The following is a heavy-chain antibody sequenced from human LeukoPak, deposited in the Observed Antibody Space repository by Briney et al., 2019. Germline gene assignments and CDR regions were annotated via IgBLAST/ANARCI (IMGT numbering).Heavy chain of an antibody. J-gene: IGHJ5*02. Sequence: SETLSLTCTVSGGSISSSSYYWGWIRQPPGTGLEWIGSIYYSGSTYYNPSLKSRVTISVDTSKNQFSLKLSSVPAADTAVYYCARGRFDPWGQGTLVTVSS. V-gene: IGHV4-39*07. CDR2: IYYSGST. CDR1: GGSISSSSYY. CDR3: ARGRFDP.